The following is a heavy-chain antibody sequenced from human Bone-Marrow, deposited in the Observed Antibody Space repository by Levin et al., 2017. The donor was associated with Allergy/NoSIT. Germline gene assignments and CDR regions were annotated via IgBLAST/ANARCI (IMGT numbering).Heavy chain of an antibody. V-gene: IGHV3-9*01. CDR3: ARDNRAVAGPVGH. Sequence: QSGGSLRLSCEASGFIFDDYAMHWVRQAPGKGLEWVSGISWNSGDIDYADSVKGRFTISRDNAKKSVYLQMDSLRIEDTALYYCARDNRAVAGPVGHWGQGTLVTVSS. CDR1: GFIFDDYA. D-gene: IGHD6-19*01. J-gene: IGHJ4*02. CDR2: ISWNSGDI.